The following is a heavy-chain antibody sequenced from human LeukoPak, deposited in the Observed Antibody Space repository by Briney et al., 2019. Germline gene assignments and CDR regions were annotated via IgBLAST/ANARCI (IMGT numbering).Heavy chain of an antibody. CDR2: IWYDGTNK. CDR1: GFTFSSYG. CDR3: ARNKDDNGYNPLHI. J-gene: IGHJ3*02. D-gene: IGHD5-24*01. V-gene: IGHV3-33*01. Sequence: GGSLRLSCTAYGFTFSSYGMHWVRQAPGKGLEWVAVIWYDGTNKYYADSVQGRFTISRDNSKNTLYLQMNSLKAEDTAVYYCARNKDDNGYNPLHIWGQGTMVTVSS.